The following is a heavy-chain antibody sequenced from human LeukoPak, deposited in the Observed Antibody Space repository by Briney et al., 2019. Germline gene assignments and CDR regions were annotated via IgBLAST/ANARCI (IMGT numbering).Heavy chain of an antibody. CDR3: ALSSISPSYYYGIDV. CDR2: INTNGDTA. Sequence: GGSLRLSCAASGFTFSDYYMTWIRQAPGEGLDWVSYINTNGDTAFYADSVRGRFTMSRDNAKKSLHLQMNSLRAEDSAVYYCALSSISPSYYYGIDVWGQGTTVTVSS. V-gene: IGHV3-11*01. D-gene: IGHD2-2*01. J-gene: IGHJ6*02. CDR1: GFTFSDYY.